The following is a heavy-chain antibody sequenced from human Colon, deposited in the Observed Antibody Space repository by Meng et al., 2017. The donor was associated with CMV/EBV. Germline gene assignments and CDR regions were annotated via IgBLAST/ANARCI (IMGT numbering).Heavy chain of an antibody. J-gene: IGHJ1*01. CDR3: ATVSSGYYLYFQH. V-gene: IGHV1-2*02. D-gene: IGHD3-22*01. CDR1: GYTFSDYY. CDR2: IRSDGSAT. Sequence: QGQLLQSGAGVKEPRASVKVACKTSGYTFSDYYMHWVRQAPGQGLEWMGWIRSDGSATNYAQKFRGRVTMTRDASVSTAYMELSRLRSDDTAVYYCATVSSGYYLYFQHWGQGTLVTVSS.